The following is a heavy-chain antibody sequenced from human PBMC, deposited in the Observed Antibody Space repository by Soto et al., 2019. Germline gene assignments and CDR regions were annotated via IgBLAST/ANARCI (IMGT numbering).Heavy chain of an antibody. CDR3: ARGLTMIVGGVRWFDP. Sequence: KTSETLSLTCAVYCGSFSGYYWSWIRQPPGKGLEWIGEINHSGSTNYNPSLKSRVTISVDTSKNQFSLKLSSVTAADTAVYYCARGLTMIVGGVRWFDPWGQGTLVTVSS. D-gene: IGHD3-22*01. CDR1: CGSFSGYY. V-gene: IGHV4-34*01. CDR2: INHSGST. J-gene: IGHJ5*02.